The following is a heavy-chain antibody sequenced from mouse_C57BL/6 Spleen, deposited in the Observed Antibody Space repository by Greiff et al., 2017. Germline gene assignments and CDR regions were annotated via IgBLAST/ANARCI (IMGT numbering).Heavy chain of an antibody. CDR1: GFTFSDFY. J-gene: IGHJ1*03. Sequence: DVMLVESGGGLVQSGRSLRLSCATSGFTFSDFYMEWVRQAPGKGLEWIAASRNKANDYTTEYSASVKGRFIVSRDTSQSILYLQMNALRAEDTAIYYCARDATGTGYFDVWGTGTTVTVSS. V-gene: IGHV7-1*01. CDR2: SRNKANDYTT. D-gene: IGHD4-1*01. CDR3: ARDATGTGYFDV.